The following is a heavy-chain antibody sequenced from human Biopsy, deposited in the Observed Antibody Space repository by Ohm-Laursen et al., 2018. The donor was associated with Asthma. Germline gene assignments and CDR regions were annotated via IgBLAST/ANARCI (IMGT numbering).Heavy chain of an antibody. Sequence: LRLSCAASGFSFSDYYMTWMRQAPGKGLEWVSSISSSGSTTYPAESVKGRFTISGDNAQKSLFLQMGSLRAEDTAIYYCARVFESSEWGPFYHFGLDVWGQGTTVAVSS. V-gene: IGHV3-11*01. CDR1: GFSFSDYY. CDR2: ISSSGSTT. J-gene: IGHJ6*02. D-gene: IGHD6-25*01. CDR3: ARVFESSEWGPFYHFGLDV.